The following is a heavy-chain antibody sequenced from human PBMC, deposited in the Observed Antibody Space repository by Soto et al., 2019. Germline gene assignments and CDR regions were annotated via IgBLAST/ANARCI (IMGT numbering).Heavy chain of an antibody. D-gene: IGHD6-19*01. CDR1: GFTFSNAW. CDR2: IKSKTDGGTT. J-gene: IGHJ6*02. Sequence: PGGSLRLSCAASGFTFSNAWMSWVRQAPGKGLEWVGRIKSKTDGGTTDYAAPVKGRFTISRDDSKNTLYLQMNSLKTEDTAVYYCTTRIAVAGRALDVWGQGTMVTVS. V-gene: IGHV3-15*01. CDR3: TTRIAVAGRALDV.